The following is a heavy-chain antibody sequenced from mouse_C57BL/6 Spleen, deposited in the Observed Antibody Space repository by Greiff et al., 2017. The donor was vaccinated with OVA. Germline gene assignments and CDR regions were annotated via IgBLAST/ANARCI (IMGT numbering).Heavy chain of an antibody. J-gene: IGHJ3*01. Sequence: VQLQQSGAELLKPGASVKLSCKATGYTFTGYWIEWVKQRPGHGLEWIGEILPGSGSTNYNEKFKGKATFTADTSSNTAYMQLSSLTTEDSALYYCASEGSYYYGSDWFAYWGQGTLVTVSA. CDR2: ILPGSGST. D-gene: IGHD1-1*01. CDR1: GYTFTGYW. V-gene: IGHV1-9*01. CDR3: ASEGSYYYGSDWFAY.